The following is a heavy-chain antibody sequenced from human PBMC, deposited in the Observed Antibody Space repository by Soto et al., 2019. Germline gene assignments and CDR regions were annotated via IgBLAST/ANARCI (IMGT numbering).Heavy chain of an antibody. Sequence: PGGSLRLSCAASGFTFSSYGMHWVRQAPGKGLEWVEVIWYDGSNKYYADSVKGRFTISRDNSKNTLYLKMNSLRAEDTAVYYCARVPTVTPVFFDYWGQGTLVNVSS. CDR2: IWYDGSNK. CDR3: ARVPTVTPVFFDY. D-gene: IGHD4-17*01. J-gene: IGHJ4*02. CDR1: GFTFSSYG. V-gene: IGHV3-33*01.